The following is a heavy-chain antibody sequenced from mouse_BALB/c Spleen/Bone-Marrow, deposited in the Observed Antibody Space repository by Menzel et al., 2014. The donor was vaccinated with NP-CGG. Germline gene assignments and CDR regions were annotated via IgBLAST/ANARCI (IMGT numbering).Heavy chain of an antibody. J-gene: IGHJ2*01. Sequence: VQLQQSGAELVKPGASVKLSCKASGYTFTSYWMHWVKQRPGQGLEWIGEINPSNGRTNYNEKFKSKATLTVDKSSSTAYMQLSSLTSEDSAVYYCARTYVDYGGQGTTLTVSS. CDR1: GYTFTSYW. CDR3: ARTYVDY. V-gene: IGHV1S81*02. CDR2: INPSNGRT.